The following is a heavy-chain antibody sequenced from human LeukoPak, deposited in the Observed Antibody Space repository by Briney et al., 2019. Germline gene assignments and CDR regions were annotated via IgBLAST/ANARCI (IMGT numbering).Heavy chain of an antibody. J-gene: IGHJ5*02. D-gene: IGHD2-15*01. Sequence: PSETLSLTCTVSGGSISSGFYYWSWIRQPAGKGLEWIGRIYISGSTNYNPSLKSRVTISVDTSKNQFSLKLTSVTAADTAVYYCARVDGSCSGGSCPSGNWFDPWGQGTLVTVSS. CDR2: IYISGST. CDR3: ARVDGSCSGGSCPSGNWFDP. CDR1: GGSISSGFYY. V-gene: IGHV4-61*02.